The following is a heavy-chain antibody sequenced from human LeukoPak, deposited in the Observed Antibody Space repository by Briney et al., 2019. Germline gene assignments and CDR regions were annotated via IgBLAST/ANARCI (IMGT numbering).Heavy chain of an antibody. D-gene: IGHD6-13*01. J-gene: IGHJ4*02. CDR1: GGSFSGYY. CDR3: ARAVRSSSWYGRYFDY. V-gene: IGHV4-34*01. Sequence: PSETLSLTCAVYGGSFSGYYWSWIRQPPGKGLEWIGKINHSGSTNYNPSLKSRVTISVDTSKNQFSLKLSSVTAADTAVYYCARAVRSSSWYGRYFDYWGQGTLVTVSS. CDR2: INHSGST.